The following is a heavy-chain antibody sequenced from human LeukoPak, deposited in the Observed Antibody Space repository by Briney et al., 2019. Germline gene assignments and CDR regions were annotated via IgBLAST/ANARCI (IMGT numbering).Heavy chain of an antibody. CDR1: GFTFSSYW. J-gene: IGHJ4*02. CDR3: ARDKTGTYYFAY. CDR2: IKQDGSEK. Sequence: GGYLRFYCAASGFTFSSYWMSWVRQAPGKGLEGVANIKQDGSEKYYVDSVKGRFTTSRDNAKNSLYLQMNSLRAEDTAVYYCARDKTGTYYFAYWGQGTLVTVSS. D-gene: IGHD3-10*01. V-gene: IGHV3-7*03.